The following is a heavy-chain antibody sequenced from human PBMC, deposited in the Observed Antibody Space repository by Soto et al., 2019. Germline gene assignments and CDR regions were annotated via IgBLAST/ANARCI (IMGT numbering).Heavy chain of an antibody. Sequence: SETLSLTCAVYGGSFSGYYWSWIRQPPGKGLEWIGEINHSGSTNYNPSLKSRVTISVDTSKNQFSLKLSSVTAADTAVYYCARDHNYDFWSGYYMAFDIWGQGTMVTV. CDR1: GGSFSGYY. CDR3: ARDHNYDFWSGYYMAFDI. CDR2: INHSGST. D-gene: IGHD3-3*01. V-gene: IGHV4-34*01. J-gene: IGHJ3*02.